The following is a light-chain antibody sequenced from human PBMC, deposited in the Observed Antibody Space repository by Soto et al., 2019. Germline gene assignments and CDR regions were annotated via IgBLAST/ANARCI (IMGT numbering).Light chain of an antibody. J-gene: IGKJ1*01. Sequence: DIQMTQSPSTLSASVGDRVTITCRASQSIRSWLAWYQQKPGKAPQLLIYDASNLESGVPSRFSGSGSGTEFTLTISSLQPDDFATYYCQQYDSFSKTFGRRTKVEVK. CDR3: QQYDSFSKT. V-gene: IGKV1-5*01. CDR1: QSIRSW. CDR2: DAS.